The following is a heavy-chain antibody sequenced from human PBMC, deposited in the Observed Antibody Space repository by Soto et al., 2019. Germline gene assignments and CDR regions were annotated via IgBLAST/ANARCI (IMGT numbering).Heavy chain of an antibody. D-gene: IGHD3-22*01. CDR1: GFSISSGYF. CDR3: ARDSSGYYWFDP. V-gene: IGHV4-38-2*02. Sequence: PSETLSLTCAVSGFSISSGYFWGWIRQPPGKGPEWLGSIYHSGTNYYNPSVKGRVTISVDTSKNKFSLKMSSVTAADTAVYYCARDSSGYYWFDPWGQGTLVTVSS. J-gene: IGHJ5*02. CDR2: IYHSGTN.